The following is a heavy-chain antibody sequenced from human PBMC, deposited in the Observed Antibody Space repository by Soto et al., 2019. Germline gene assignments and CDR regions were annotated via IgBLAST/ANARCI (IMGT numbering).Heavy chain of an antibody. CDR3: ARVWRSYCSSTSCPVVY. CDR2: TNSDGSST. J-gene: IGHJ4*02. Sequence: EVQLVESGGGLVQPGGSLRLSCAASGFTFSSYWMHWVRQAPGKGLVWVSRTNSDGSSTSYADSVKGRFTISRDNAKNTLYLQMNSLRAEDTAVYYCARVWRSYCSSTSCPVVYWGQGTLVTVSS. V-gene: IGHV3-74*01. D-gene: IGHD2-2*01. CDR1: GFTFSSYW.